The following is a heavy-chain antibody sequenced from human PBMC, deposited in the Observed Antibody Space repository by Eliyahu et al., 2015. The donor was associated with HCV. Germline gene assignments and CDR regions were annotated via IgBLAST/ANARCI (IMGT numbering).Heavy chain of an antibody. J-gene: IGHJ3*02. V-gene: IGHV4-31*03. CDR3: ARASSSSPEVAFDI. Sequence: QVQXQESGPGLVKPSQTLSLPCXVSGGSISSGGYSWSWIRQHPGKGLEWIGYIYYSGSTYYNPSLKSRVTISVDTSKNQFSLKLSSVTAADTAVYYCARASSSSPEVAFDIWGQGTMVTVSS. CDR2: IYYSGST. CDR1: GGSISSGGYS. D-gene: IGHD6-13*01.